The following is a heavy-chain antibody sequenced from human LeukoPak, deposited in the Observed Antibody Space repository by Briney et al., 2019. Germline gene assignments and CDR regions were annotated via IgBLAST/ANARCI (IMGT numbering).Heavy chain of an antibody. J-gene: IGHJ3*01. CDR1: TFAFSSYA. CDR3: TKDPNGDYVGAFDF. D-gene: IGHD4-17*01. Sequence: PGGSLRLSCTASTFAFSSYAMIWVRQAPGKGLEWVSSITATYGISYAASVEGRFTISRDNSKSTLYLQMSSLRAEDTAVYYCTKDPNGDYVGAFDFWGQGTMVTVSS. CDR2: ITATYGI. V-gene: IGHV3-23*01.